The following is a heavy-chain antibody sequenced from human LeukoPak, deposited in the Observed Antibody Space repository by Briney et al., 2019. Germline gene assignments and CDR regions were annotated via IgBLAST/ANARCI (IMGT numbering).Heavy chain of an antibody. D-gene: IGHD2-21*02. CDR3: ASRGDTTQYYYMDV. Sequence: GGSLRLSCAASGFTFSSYGMSWVRQAPGKGLEWVSAISGSGGSTYYADSVKGRFTISRDNSKNTLYLQMNRLRAEDTAVYYCASRGDTTQYYYMDVWGKGTTVTISS. V-gene: IGHV3-23*01. CDR2: ISGSGGST. CDR1: GFTFSSYG. J-gene: IGHJ6*03.